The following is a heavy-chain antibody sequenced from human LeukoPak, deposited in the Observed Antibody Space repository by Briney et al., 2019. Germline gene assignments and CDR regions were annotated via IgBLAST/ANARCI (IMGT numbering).Heavy chain of an antibody. CDR3: ASHQGDQGCGGDCYHWFDP. J-gene: IGHJ5*02. Sequence: SETLSLTCTVSGGSISSSSYYWGWIRQPPGKGLEWIGSIYYSGSTYYNPSLKSRVTISVDTSKNQFSLKLSSVTAADTAVYYCASHQGDQGCGGDCYHWFDPWGQGTLVTVSP. CDR1: GGSISSSSYY. V-gene: IGHV4-39*01. CDR2: IYYSGST. D-gene: IGHD2-21*02.